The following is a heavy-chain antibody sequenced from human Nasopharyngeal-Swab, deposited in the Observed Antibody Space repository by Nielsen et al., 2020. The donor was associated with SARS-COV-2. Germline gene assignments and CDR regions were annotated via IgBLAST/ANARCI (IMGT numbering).Heavy chain of an antibody. V-gene: IGHV3-53*01. Sequence: GESLKISCAASGFTVSSNYMSWVRQAPGKGLEWVSVIYSGGSTYYADSVKGRFTISRDNSKNTLYLQMNSLRAEDTAVYYCARDYYGSGSYSHFDYWGQGTLVTVSS. CDR2: IYSGGST. J-gene: IGHJ4*02. CDR1: GFTVSSNY. D-gene: IGHD3-10*01. CDR3: ARDYYGSGSYSHFDY.